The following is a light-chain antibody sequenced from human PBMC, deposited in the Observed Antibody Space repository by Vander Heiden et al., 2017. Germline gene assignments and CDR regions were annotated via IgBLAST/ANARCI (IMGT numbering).Light chain of an antibody. J-gene: IGLJ1*01. CDR2: EVT. CDR3: SSYTTSSTGV. V-gene: IGLV2-14*01. Sequence: QSALTQPAPVSGSPGQPTAIACTGTSSDVGAYNYVSWYQQHPGKVPKLIIYEVTKRPSGVSDRFSGSKSGNTASLTISGLQAEDEADYYCSSYTTSSTGVFGTGTMVTVL. CDR1: SSDVGAYNY.